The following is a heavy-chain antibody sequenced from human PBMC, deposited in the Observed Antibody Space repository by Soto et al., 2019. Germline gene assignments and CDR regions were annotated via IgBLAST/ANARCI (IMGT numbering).Heavy chain of an antibody. D-gene: IGHD5-12*01. CDR1: GGTFSSYT. CDR3: ARVWRDIVVQGPRAFDI. Sequence: SVKVSCKASGGTFSSYTISWVRQAPGQGLEWMGRIIPILGIANYAQKFQGRVTITADKSTSTAYMELSSLRSEDTAVYYCARVWRDIVVQGPRAFDIWGQGTMVTVSS. CDR2: IIPILGIA. V-gene: IGHV1-69*02. J-gene: IGHJ3*02.